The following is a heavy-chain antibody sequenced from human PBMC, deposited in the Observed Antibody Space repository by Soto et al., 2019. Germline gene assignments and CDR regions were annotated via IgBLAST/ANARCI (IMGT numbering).Heavy chain of an antibody. D-gene: IGHD3-9*01. CDR3: ATTYYDILTGYYDY. Sequence: SGRSLRLPYTVSGVTFGNLWIIRIRQAQGKGLEWVANIKQDGSEKYYVDSVKGRFTISRDNAKNSLYLQMNSLRAEDTAVYYCATTYYDILTGYYDYWGQGTLVTVSS. CDR1: GVTFGNLW. V-gene: IGHV3-7*01. CDR2: IKQDGSEK. J-gene: IGHJ4*02.